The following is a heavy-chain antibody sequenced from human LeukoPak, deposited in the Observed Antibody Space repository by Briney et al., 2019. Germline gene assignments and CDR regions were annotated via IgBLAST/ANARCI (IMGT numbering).Heavy chain of an antibody. Sequence: SVKVSCKASGFTFTSSAMQWVRQARGQRLEWIGWIVVGSGNTNYAQKFQERVTITRDMSTSTAYMELSSLRSEDTAVYYCARDFDSAASWYSGSYYGRFDYWGQGTLVTVSS. CDR1: GFTFTSSA. D-gene: IGHD1-26*01. CDR3: ARDFDSAASWYSGSYYGRFDY. CDR2: IVVGSGNT. J-gene: IGHJ4*02. V-gene: IGHV1-58*02.